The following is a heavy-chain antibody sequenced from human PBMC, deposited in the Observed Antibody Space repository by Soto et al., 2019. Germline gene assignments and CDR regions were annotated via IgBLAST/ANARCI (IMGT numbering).Heavy chain of an antibody. CDR3: ARHFDY. CDR2: IYYSGST. J-gene: IGHJ4*02. V-gene: IGHV4-59*08. CDR1: GGSISSYY. Sequence: SETLSLTCTVSGGSISSYYWSWIRQPPGKGLEWIGYIYYSGSTNYNPSLKSRVTISVDTSKNQFSLKLSSVTAADTAVYYCARHFDYWGQGTLVTVSS.